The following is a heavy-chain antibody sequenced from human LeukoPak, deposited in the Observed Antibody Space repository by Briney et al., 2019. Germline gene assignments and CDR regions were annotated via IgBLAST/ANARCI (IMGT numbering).Heavy chain of an antibody. CDR2: IRSSGGTT. D-gene: IGHD3-3*01. Sequence: GGSLRLSCTASGFTFGDYVMSWIRQAPGEGLEWISYIRSSGGTTYYADSVKGRFTISRDNAKNSLYLQMNSLRAEDTAVYYCARARPLYDFWTGYPLDYWGQGTLVTVSS. J-gene: IGHJ4*02. V-gene: IGHV3-11*04. CDR3: ARARPLYDFWTGYPLDY. CDR1: GFTFGDYV.